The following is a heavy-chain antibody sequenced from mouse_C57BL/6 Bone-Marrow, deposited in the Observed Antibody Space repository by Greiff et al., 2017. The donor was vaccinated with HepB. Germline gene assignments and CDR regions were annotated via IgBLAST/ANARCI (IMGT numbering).Heavy chain of an antibody. V-gene: IGHV1-55*01. Sequence: QVQLQQSGAELVKPGASVKMSCKASGYTFTSYWITWVKQRPGQGLEWIGDIYPGSGSTNYNEQFKSKATLTVDTSSSTAYMQLSSLTSEDSAVYYSARRDYGSSSAWFAYWGQGTLVTVSA. CDR2: IYPGSGST. J-gene: IGHJ3*01. CDR3: ARRDYGSSSAWFAY. CDR1: GYTFTSYW. D-gene: IGHD1-1*01.